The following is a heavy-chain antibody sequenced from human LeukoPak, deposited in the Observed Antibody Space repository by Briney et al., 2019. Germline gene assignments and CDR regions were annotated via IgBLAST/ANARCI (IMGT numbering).Heavy chain of an antibody. CDR2: IIPIFGTA. CDR3: ARSTRSYSGYDFPAY. D-gene: IGHD5-12*01. Sequence: SVKVSCKASGGTFISYATSWVRQAPGQGLEWMGGIIPIFGTANYAQKFQGRVTITTDESTSTAYMELSSLRSEDTAVYYCARSTRSYSGYDFPAYWGQGTLVTVSS. J-gene: IGHJ4*02. V-gene: IGHV1-69*05. CDR1: GGTFISYA.